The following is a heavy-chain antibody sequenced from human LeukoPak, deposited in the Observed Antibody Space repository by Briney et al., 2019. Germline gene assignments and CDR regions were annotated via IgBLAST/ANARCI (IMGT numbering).Heavy chain of an antibody. CDR2: ISSSSTYI. D-gene: IGHD1-26*01. J-gene: IGHJ4*02. CDR1: GFTFSSYS. V-gene: IGHV3-21*01. Sequence: GGSLRLSCAASGFTFSSYSMNWVRQTPGKGLEWVSSISSSSTYIYYADSVKGRFTISRDNAKNSLYLQMNSLRAEDTAVYYCARSSGSYFSYWGQGTLVTVSS. CDR3: ARSSGSYFSY.